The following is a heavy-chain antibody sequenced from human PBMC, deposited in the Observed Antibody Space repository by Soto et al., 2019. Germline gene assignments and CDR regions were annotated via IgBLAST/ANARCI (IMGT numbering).Heavy chain of an antibody. CDR2: IIPIFGTA. Sequence: QVQLVQSGAEVKKPGSSVKVSCKASGGTFSSYAISWVRQAPGQGLEWMGGIIPIFGTANYAQKFQGRVTITADESTSTAYMELSSLRSEDTAVYYCAGRPAIYYDSSGYYYFDYWGQGTLVTVSS. D-gene: IGHD3-22*01. V-gene: IGHV1-69*12. CDR1: GGTFSSYA. J-gene: IGHJ4*02. CDR3: AGRPAIYYDSSGYYYFDY.